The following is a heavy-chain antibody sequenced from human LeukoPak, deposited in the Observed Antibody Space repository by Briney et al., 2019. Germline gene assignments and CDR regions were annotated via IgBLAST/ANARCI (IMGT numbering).Heavy chain of an antibody. V-gene: IGHV3-48*03. CDR2: ISSSGSTI. CDR3: ARDLGLAPAAIDY. CDR1: GFTFSSYE. D-gene: IGHD2-2*01. Sequence: GGSLRLSCAASGFTFSSYEMNWVRQAPGKGLEWVSYISSSGSTIYYADSVKGRFTISRDNAKNSLYLQMNSLRAEDTALYYCARDLGLAPAAIDYWGQGTLVTVSS. J-gene: IGHJ4*02.